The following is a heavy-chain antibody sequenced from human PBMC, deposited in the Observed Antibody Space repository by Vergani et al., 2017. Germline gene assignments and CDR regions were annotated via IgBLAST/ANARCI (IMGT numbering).Heavy chain of an antibody. CDR1: GYTFTSYY. CDR3: TSRVAAAVDY. Sequence: QVQLVQSGAEVKKPGASVKVSCKASGYTFTSYYMHWVRQAPGQGLEWMGIINPSGGSTSYAQKFQGRVTMTRDTSTSTVYMELSSLRSEDTAVYYCTSRVAAAVDYWGQGTLVTVSS. CDR2: INPSGGST. V-gene: IGHV1-46*03. D-gene: IGHD6-13*01. J-gene: IGHJ4*02.